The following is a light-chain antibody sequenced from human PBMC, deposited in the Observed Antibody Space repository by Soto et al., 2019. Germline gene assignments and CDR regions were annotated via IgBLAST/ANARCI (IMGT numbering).Light chain of an antibody. CDR2: AAS. J-gene: IGKJ4*01. Sequence: IQMTQSPSSLSASVGDRVTITRRASQGIRNDLAWYQQKPGKAPKRLIYAASSLQSWVSSRFSGSGSGAEFTLTISNLQPEDSATYYCLQHNSYPLTFGGGTKVDIK. V-gene: IGKV1-17*02. CDR1: QGIRND. CDR3: LQHNSYPLT.